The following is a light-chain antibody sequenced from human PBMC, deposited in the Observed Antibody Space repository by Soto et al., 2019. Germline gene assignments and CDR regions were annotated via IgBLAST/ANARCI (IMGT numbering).Light chain of an antibody. Sequence: QPVLTQPPSVSGAPGQRVTISCTGSSSNIGAGYDVHWYQQLPGTAPKLLIYGNSNRPSGVPDRFSGSKSGTSASLAITGLQAEDAADYYCQSYDSSLSGSAVFGGGTQLTVL. CDR2: GNS. J-gene: IGLJ7*01. V-gene: IGLV1-40*01. CDR1: SSNIGAGYD. CDR3: QSYDSSLSGSAV.